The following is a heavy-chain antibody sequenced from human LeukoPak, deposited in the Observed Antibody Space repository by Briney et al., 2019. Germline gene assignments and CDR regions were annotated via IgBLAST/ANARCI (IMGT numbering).Heavy chain of an antibody. CDR3: AHGAMYQLDY. CDR1: GFTFSDYY. D-gene: IGHD2-2*01. Sequence: GGSLRLSCAASGFTFSDYYMSWIRQAPGKGLEWVSYISSSGNTKYYADSVKGRFTISGDNSKNTLFLQMNSLRAEDTAVYYCAHGAMYQLDYWGQGTLVTVSS. V-gene: IGHV3-11*01. J-gene: IGHJ4*02. CDR2: ISSSGNTK.